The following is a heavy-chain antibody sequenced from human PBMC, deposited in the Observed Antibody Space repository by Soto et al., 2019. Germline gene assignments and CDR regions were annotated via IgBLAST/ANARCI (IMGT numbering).Heavy chain of an antibody. CDR1: GGSFSGYY. Sequence: QVQLQQWGAGLLKPSETLSLTCAVYGGSFSGYYWSWIRQPPGKGLEWIGEINHSGSTNYNPSLKSRVTISVDTSKNQFSLKLSSVTAADTAVYYWARGGIWFGDYWGQGTLVTVSS. CDR3: ARGGIWFGDY. CDR2: INHSGST. V-gene: IGHV4-34*01. D-gene: IGHD3-10*01. J-gene: IGHJ4*02.